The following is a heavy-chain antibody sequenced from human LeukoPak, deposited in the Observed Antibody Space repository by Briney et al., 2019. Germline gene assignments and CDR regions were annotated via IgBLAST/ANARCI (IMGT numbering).Heavy chain of an antibody. CDR3: ARGSGDGYNFVY. J-gene: IGHJ4*02. Sequence: SETLSLTCTVSGGSISSSSYYWGWIRQPPGKGLEWIGYIYYSGSTNYNPSLKSRVTISVDTSKNQFSLKLSSVTAADTAVYYCARGSGDGYNFVYWGQGTLVTVSS. CDR2: IYYSGST. CDR1: GGSISSSSYY. D-gene: IGHD5-24*01. V-gene: IGHV4-61*05.